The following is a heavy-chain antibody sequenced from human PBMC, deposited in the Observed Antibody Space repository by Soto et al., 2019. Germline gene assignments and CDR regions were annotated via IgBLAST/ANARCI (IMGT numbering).Heavy chain of an antibody. CDR3: ARVGSINWFDS. CDR1: GGSISSGGYY. Sequence: QVQLQESGPGLVKPSQTLSLTCTVSGGSISSGGYYWSWIRQHPGKGLEWIGYIYYSGSTYYNPSLRSRLTVSVDTSKSQFHVKLSFVTAADTAVDYCARVGSINWFDSWGQGTLVTVSS. D-gene: IGHD1-26*01. J-gene: IGHJ5*01. CDR2: IYYSGST. V-gene: IGHV4-31*03.